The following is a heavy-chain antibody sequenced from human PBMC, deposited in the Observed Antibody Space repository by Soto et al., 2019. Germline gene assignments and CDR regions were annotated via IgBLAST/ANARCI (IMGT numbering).Heavy chain of an antibody. V-gene: IGHV1-69*12. CDR2: IIPIFGTA. D-gene: IGHD3-3*01. CDR3: AGDWSDPLDGMAV. Sequence: QVQLVQSGAEVKKPGSSVKVSCKASGGTFSSYAISWVRQAPGQGLEWMGGIIPIFGTANYAQKFQGRVTSTEDESTSTAYVELSSLRSEDTAVYYCAGDWSDPLDGMAVWGQGTTVTVSS. CDR1: GGTFSSYA. J-gene: IGHJ6*02.